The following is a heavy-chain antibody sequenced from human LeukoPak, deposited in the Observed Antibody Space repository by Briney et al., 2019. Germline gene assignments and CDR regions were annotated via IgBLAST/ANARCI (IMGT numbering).Heavy chain of an antibody. CDR3: AKDVAWTLNGYSFDY. D-gene: IGHD5-12*01. CDR1: GFTFSSYG. J-gene: IGHJ4*02. Sequence: GGSLRLSCAASGFTFSSYGMHWVRQAPGKGLEWVAVISYDGSNKYYADSVKGRFTISRDNSKNTLYLQMNSLRAEDTAVYYCAKDVAWTLNGYSFDYWGQGTLVTVSS. CDR2: ISYDGSNK. V-gene: IGHV3-30*18.